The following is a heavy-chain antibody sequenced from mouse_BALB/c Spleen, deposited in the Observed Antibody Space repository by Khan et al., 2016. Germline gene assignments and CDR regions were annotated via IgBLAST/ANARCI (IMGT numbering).Heavy chain of an antibody. J-gene: IGHJ4*01. D-gene: IGHD2-2*01. Sequence: QIQLVQSGPELKKPGETVRISCKASGYTFTTAGMQWVQKMPGKGLKWIGWINTHTEVPKYAEDFKGRFAFSLETSASTAYLQISNLKTEDTAMYFCTRGYGYIDGMYYWGQGTSVTVSS. CDR2: INTHTEVP. CDR3: TRGYGYIDGMYY. V-gene: IGHV9-4*02. CDR1: GYTFTTAG.